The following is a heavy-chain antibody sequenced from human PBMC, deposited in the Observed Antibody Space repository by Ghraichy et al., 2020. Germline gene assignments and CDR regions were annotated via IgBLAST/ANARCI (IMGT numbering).Heavy chain of an antibody. Sequence: ESLNISCAASGFTFTRYWMSWVRQAPGKGLEWVANIKQDGSEKYYVDSVKGRFTISRDNAKNSLYLQMNSLRVEDTAVYYCSREVIGWYYGMDVWGQGTTVTVSS. J-gene: IGHJ6*02. CDR3: SREVIGWYYGMDV. D-gene: IGHD6-19*01. V-gene: IGHV3-7*01. CDR1: GFTFTRYW. CDR2: IKQDGSEK.